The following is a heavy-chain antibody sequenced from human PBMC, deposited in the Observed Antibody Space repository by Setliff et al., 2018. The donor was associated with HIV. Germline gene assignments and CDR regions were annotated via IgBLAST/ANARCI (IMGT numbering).Heavy chain of an antibody. CDR2: INHSGST. D-gene: IGHD6-19*01. V-gene: IGHV4-34*01. CDR1: GGSFSGYS. CDR3: AKGVAGLQYYYYYMDV. Sequence: SETLSLTCAVYGGSFSGYSWGWIRQPPGKGLEWIGEINHSGSTNYNPSLETRVTISVDTSKNQFSLKLSSVTAADTAVYYCAKGVAGLQYYYYYMDVWGKGTTVTV. J-gene: IGHJ6*03.